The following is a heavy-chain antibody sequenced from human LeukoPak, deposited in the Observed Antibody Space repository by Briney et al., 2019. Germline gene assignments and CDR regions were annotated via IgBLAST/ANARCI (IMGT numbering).Heavy chain of an antibody. CDR2: ISSSSSTI. J-gene: IGHJ4*02. CDR3: ARDRSSGYYGNSDY. CDR1: GFTFSSYS. V-gene: IGHV3-48*02. D-gene: IGHD3-22*01. Sequence: PGGSLRLSCAASGFTFSSYSMNWVRQAPGKGLEWVSYISSSSSTIYYADSVKGRLTISRDNAKNSLYLQMNSLRDEGTAVYYCARDRSSGYYGNSDYWGQGTLVTVSS.